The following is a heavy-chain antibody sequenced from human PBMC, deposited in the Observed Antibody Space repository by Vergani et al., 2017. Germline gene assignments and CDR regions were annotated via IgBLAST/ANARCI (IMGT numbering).Heavy chain of an antibody. J-gene: IGHJ3*02. D-gene: IGHD2-2*01. CDR1: GYTFTSYG. Sequence: QVQLVQSGVEVKKPGASVKVSCKASGYTFTSYGISWVRQAPGQGLEWMGWISAYNGNTNYAQKLQGRVTMTTDTSTSTAYMELRSLRSDDTAVYYCARGTPIVVVPSNRGDAFDIWGQGTMVTVSS. CDR2: ISAYNGNT. V-gene: IGHV1-18*01. CDR3: ARGTPIVVVPSNRGDAFDI.